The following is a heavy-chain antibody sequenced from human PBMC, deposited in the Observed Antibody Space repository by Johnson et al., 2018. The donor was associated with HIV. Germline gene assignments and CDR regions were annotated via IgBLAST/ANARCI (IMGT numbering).Heavy chain of an antibody. D-gene: IGHD3-22*01. CDR2: INSDGTST. J-gene: IGHJ3*02. CDR3: ARDPFYYDSSDAFDI. V-gene: IGHV3-74*01. Sequence: VQLVESGGGLVQPGGSLRLSCAASGFTFSSYWMHWVRQAPGKGLVWVSRINSDGTSTNYADSVKGRFTISRDNAKNTLYLQMNNLRAEDTAVYYCARDPFYYDSSDAFDIWGQGTMVTVSS. CDR1: GFTFSSYW.